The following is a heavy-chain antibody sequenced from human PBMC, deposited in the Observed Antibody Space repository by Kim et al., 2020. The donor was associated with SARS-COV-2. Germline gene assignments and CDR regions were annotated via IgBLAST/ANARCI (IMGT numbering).Heavy chain of an antibody. D-gene: IGHD3-10*01. CDR3: ARGNWGPMVRGVPLYYYYGMDV. CDR1: GGSISSYY. V-gene: IGHV4-59*01. J-gene: IGHJ6*02. Sequence: SETLSLTCTVSGGSISSYYWSWIRQPPGKGLEWIGYIYYSGSTNYNPSLKSRVTISVDTSKNQFSLKLSSVTAADTAVYYCARGNWGPMVRGVPLYYYYGMDVWGQGTTVTVSS. CDR2: IYYSGST.